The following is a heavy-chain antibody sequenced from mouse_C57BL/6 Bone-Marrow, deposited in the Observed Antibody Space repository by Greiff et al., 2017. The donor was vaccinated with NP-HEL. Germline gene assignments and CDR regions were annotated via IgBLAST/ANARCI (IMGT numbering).Heavy chain of an antibody. CDR3: ASPPYYSNYVYYAMDY. CDR2: IYPGDGDT. V-gene: IGHV1-82*01. D-gene: IGHD2-5*01. Sequence: VQLQQSGPELVKPGASVKISCKASGYAFSSSWMNWVKQRPGKGLEWIGRIYPGDGDTNYNGKFKGKATLTADKSSSTAYMQLSSLTSEDSAVYFCASPPYYSNYVYYAMDYWGQGTSVTVSS. CDR1: GYAFSSSW. J-gene: IGHJ4*01.